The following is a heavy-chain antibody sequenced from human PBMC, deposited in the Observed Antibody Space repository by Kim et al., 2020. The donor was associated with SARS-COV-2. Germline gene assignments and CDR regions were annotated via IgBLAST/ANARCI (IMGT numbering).Heavy chain of an antibody. CDR1: GFTFSSYA. Sequence: GGSLRLSCAASGFTFSSYAMSWVRQAPGKGLEWVSAISGSGGSTYYADSVKGRFTISRDNSKNTLYLQMNSLRAEDTAVYYCAKDPLLWFGEFSDFDYWGQGTLVTFSS. D-gene: IGHD3-10*01. V-gene: IGHV3-23*01. J-gene: IGHJ4*02. CDR3: AKDPLLWFGEFSDFDY. CDR2: ISGSGGST.